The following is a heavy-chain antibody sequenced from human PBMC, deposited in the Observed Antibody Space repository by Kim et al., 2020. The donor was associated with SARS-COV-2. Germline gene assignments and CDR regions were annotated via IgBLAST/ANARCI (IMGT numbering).Heavy chain of an antibody. Sequence: SVKVSCKASGGTFSSYAISWVRQAPGQGLEWMGGIIPIFGTANYAQKFQGRVTITADESTSTAYMELSSLRSEDTAVYYCARALRYFDWLSPFDYWGQGTLVTVSS. CDR2: IIPIFGTA. J-gene: IGHJ4*02. V-gene: IGHV1-69*13. CDR1: GGTFSSYA. D-gene: IGHD3-9*01. CDR3: ARALRYFDWLSPFDY.